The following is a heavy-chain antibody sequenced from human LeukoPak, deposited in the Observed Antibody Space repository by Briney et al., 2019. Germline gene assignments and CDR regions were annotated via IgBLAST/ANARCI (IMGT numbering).Heavy chain of an antibody. CDR3: ARGGRYSSSWYSIKSFFPYYFDY. Sequence: SETLSLTCTVSGGSISSYYWSWIRQPPGKGLEWIGYIYYSGSTNYNPPLKSRVTISVDTSKNQFSLKLSSVTAAGTAVYYCARGGRYSSSWYSIKSFFPYYFDYWGQGTLVTVSS. J-gene: IGHJ4*02. CDR1: GGSISSYY. CDR2: IYYSGST. V-gene: IGHV4-59*01. D-gene: IGHD6-13*01.